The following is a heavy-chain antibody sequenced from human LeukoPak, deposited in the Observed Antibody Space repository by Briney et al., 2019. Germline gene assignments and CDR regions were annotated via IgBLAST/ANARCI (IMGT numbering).Heavy chain of an antibody. J-gene: IGHJ4*02. V-gene: IGHV3-30*02. CDR2: IRYDGSNK. CDR3: ARGGRYYFDY. Sequence: GGSLRLSCAASGFTFSTYGMHWVRQAPGKGLDWVAFIRYDGSNKYYADSVKGRFTISRDNSKNTLYLQMNSLRAEDTAVYYCARGGRYYFDYWGQGTLVTVSS. D-gene: IGHD3-10*01. CDR1: GFTFSTYG.